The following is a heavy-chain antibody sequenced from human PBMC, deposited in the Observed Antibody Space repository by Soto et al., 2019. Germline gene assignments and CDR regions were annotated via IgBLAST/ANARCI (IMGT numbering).Heavy chain of an antibody. CDR3: ARDYRGTSSDFWSGYYFPLGYYYYYMDV. J-gene: IGHJ6*03. CDR1: GGSISSYY. V-gene: IGHV4-59*01. Sequence: SETLSLTYTVSGGSISSYYWSWIRQPPGKGLEWIGYIYYSGSTNYNPSLKSRVTISVDTSKNQFSLKLSSVTAADTAVYYCARDYRGTSSDFWSGYYFPLGYYYYYMDVWGKGTTVTVSS. CDR2: IYYSGST. D-gene: IGHD3-3*01.